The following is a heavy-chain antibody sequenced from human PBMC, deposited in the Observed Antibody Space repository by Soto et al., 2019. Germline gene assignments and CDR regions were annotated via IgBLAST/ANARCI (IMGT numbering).Heavy chain of an antibody. CDR3: ARDSGPTAGSGWRMYYYYMDV. CDR2: IYSGGST. J-gene: IGHJ6*03. Sequence: GESLKISCAASGFTVSSNYMSWVRQAPGKGLEWVSVIYSGGSTYYADSVKGRFTISRDNSKNTLYLQMNSLRAEDTAVYYCARDSGPTAGSGWRMYYYYMDVWGKGTTVTVSS. D-gene: IGHD6-19*01. V-gene: IGHV3-66*01. CDR1: GFTVSSNY.